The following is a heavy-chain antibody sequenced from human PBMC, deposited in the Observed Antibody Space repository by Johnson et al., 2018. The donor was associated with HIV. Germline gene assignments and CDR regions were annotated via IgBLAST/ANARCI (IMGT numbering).Heavy chain of an antibody. CDR2: ISYDGSNK. CDR1: GFTFSSYA. D-gene: IGHD3-22*01. V-gene: IGHV3-30*04. CDR3: AKVRYYDRDAFDI. Sequence: QVQLVESGGGVVQPGRSLRLSCAASGFTFSSYAMHWVRQAPGKGLEWVAVISYDGSNKYYADSVKGRFTISRDNSKNTLYLQMNSLRAEYTAVHYCAKVRYYDRDAFDIWGPGTLVTVSP. J-gene: IGHJ3*02.